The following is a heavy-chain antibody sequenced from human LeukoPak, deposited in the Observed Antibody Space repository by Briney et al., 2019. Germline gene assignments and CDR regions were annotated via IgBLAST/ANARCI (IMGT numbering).Heavy chain of an antibody. CDR3: ARDFRYYFDSSGLDY. Sequence: GGSLRLSCAVSGFAFGSEAMSWVRQSPARGLEWVASISPGGGTTYYADYVKGRFTISRDNSKNSLFVQMNSLRAEDAAVYYCARDFRYYFDSSGLDYWGQGTLVTVSS. V-gene: IGHV3-23*01. CDR2: ISPGGGTT. J-gene: IGHJ4*02. CDR1: GFAFGSEA. D-gene: IGHD3-22*01.